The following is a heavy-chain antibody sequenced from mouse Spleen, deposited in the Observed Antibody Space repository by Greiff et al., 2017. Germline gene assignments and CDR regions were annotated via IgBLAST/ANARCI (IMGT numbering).Heavy chain of an antibody. V-gene: IGHV1-55*01. J-gene: IGHJ4*01. CDR2: IYPGSGST. CDR3: ARQLSVRDYAMDY. CDR1: GYNFTSYW. Sequence: VQLQQPGAELVKPGTSVKLSCKASGYNFTSYWINWVKLRPGQGLEWIGDIYPGSGSTNYNEKFKSKATLTVDTSSSTAYMQLSSLASEDSALYYCARQLSVRDYAMDYWGQGTSVTVSS. D-gene: IGHD3-3*01.